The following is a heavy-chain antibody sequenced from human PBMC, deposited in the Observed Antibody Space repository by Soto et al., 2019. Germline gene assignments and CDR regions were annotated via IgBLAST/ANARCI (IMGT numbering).Heavy chain of an antibody. CDR3: ARAIGPTLFDY. CDR1: GFTFSSYD. Sequence: PGGSLRLSCSASGFTFSSYDMHWVRQGPGKGLEWVSAIGTAGDTNYAGSVKGRFTISRENAKNSLYLQMNSLRAGDTAIYFCARAIGPTLFDYWGPGPLATVFS. CDR2: IGTAGDT. J-gene: IGHJ4*02. D-gene: IGHD3-22*01. V-gene: IGHV3-13*04.